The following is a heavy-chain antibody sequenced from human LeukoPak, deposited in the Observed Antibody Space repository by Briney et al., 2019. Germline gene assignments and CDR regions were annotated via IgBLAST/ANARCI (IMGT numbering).Heavy chain of an antibody. Sequence: GSLRLSCAASGFTFSSYWMSWVRQAPGKGLEWVANIKQDGSEKYYVDSVKGRFTISRDNAKNSLYLQMNSLRAEDTAVYYCARVGSGYDYIWYYYYYMDVWGKGTTVTVSS. V-gene: IGHV3-7*01. J-gene: IGHJ6*03. CDR3: ARVGSGYDYIWYYYYYMDV. D-gene: IGHD5-12*01. CDR2: IKQDGSEK. CDR1: GFTFSSYW.